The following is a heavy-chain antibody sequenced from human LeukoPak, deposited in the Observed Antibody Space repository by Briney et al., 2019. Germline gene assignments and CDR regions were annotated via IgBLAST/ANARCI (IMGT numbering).Heavy chain of an antibody. CDR3: ARDPTPQWEPLNYYFDY. CDR2: ISYDGSNK. J-gene: IGHJ4*02. Sequence: GGSLRLSCAASGFTFSSYAMHWARQAPGKGLEWVAVISYDGSNKYYADSVKGRFTVSRDNSKNTLYLQMNSLRAEDTAVYYCARDPTPQWEPLNYYFDYWGQGTLVTVSS. D-gene: IGHD1-26*01. CDR1: GFTFSSYA. V-gene: IGHV3-30-3*01.